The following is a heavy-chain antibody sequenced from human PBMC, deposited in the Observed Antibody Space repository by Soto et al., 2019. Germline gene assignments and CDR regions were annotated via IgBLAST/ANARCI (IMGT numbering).Heavy chain of an antibody. V-gene: IGHV3-23*01. CDR3: AKDRREVAGYFDY. Sequence: GGSLRLSCAASGFTFSSAWINWLRQAPGKGLEWVSAISGSGGSTYYADSVKGRFTISRDNSKNTLYLQMNSLRAEDTAVYYCAKDRREVAGYFDYWGQGTLVTVSS. J-gene: IGHJ4*02. CDR1: GFTFSSAW. D-gene: IGHD1-26*01. CDR2: ISGSGGST.